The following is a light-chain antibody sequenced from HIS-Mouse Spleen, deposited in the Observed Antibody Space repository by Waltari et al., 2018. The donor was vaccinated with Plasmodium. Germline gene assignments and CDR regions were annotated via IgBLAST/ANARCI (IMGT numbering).Light chain of an antibody. V-gene: IGKV3-15*01. CDR3: QQYNNWSFT. CDR1: QSVSSN. J-gene: IGKJ3*01. CDR2: GAS. Sequence: EIVMTQSPATLSVSPGERATLSFRASQSVSSNLAWYQQKPGQAPRLLIYGASTRATGIPARLSGSGSGTEFTLTISSLQSEDFAVYYCQQYNNWSFTFGPGTKVDIK.